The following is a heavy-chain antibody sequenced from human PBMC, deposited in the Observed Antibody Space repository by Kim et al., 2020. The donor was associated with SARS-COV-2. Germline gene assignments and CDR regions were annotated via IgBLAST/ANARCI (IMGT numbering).Heavy chain of an antibody. Sequence: GGSLRLSCADSGFTFSSYDMHWVRQATGKGLEWVSAIGTAGDTYYPGSVKGRFTISRENAKNSLYLQMNSLRAGDTAVYYCARGSITYGSGSYFYYYYGMDVWGQWTTVTVSS. CDR2: IGTAGDT. V-gene: IGHV3-13*04. CDR3: ARGSITYGSGSYFYYYYGMDV. CDR1: GFTFSSYD. D-gene: IGHD3-10*01. J-gene: IGHJ6*02.